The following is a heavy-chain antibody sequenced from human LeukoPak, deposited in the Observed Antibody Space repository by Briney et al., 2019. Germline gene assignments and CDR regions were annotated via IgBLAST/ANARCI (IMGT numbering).Heavy chain of an antibody. J-gene: IGHJ4*02. Sequence: TGGSLRLSCAASGFTFSSYEMNWVRQAPGKGLEWVSYISSSGSTIYYADSVKGRFTISRDNSKNTLYLQMGSLRAEDMAVYYCAREDGDYRFDYWGQGTLVTVSS. CDR3: AREDGDYRFDY. V-gene: IGHV3-48*03. CDR2: ISSSGSTI. CDR1: GFTFSSYE. D-gene: IGHD4-17*01.